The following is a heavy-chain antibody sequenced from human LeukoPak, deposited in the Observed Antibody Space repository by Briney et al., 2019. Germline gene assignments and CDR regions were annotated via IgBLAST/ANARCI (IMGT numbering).Heavy chain of an antibody. V-gene: IGHV1-8*01. CDR1: GFTFTSYD. CDR2: MNPNSGNT. D-gene: IGHD3-22*01. CDR3: ARSYYYDSSGFYAFDI. J-gene: IGHJ3*02. Sequence: ASVKVSCKASGFTFTSYDINWVRQAPGQGLEWMGWMNPNSGNTRYAQKVQGRITMTRDTSISTAYMELSSLRSEDTAVYYCARSYYYDSSGFYAFDIWGQGTMVTVSS.